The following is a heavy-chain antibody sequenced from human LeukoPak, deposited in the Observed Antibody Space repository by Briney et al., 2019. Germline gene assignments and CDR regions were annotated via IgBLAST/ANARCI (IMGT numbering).Heavy chain of an antibody. CDR3: ARDREGQLLWFGELGY. Sequence: GGSLRLSRAASGFTFSDYSMKWVRQAPGKGLEWVSFISSGNSYKYYGDSVKGRFTISRDNAKNSLYLQMNSLRAEDTAVYYCARDREGQLLWFGELGYWGQGSLVTVSS. D-gene: IGHD3-10*01. CDR2: ISSGNSYK. J-gene: IGHJ4*02. V-gene: IGHV3-21*01. CDR1: GFTFSDYS.